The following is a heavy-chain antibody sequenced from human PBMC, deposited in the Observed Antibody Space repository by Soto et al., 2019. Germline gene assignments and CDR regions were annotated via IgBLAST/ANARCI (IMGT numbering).Heavy chain of an antibody. CDR3: ARSRANYYDSRGYYYSTFDY. D-gene: IGHD3-22*01. Sequence: QVQLVQSGAEVKKPGSSVKVSCKTSGGTFSSYAISWVRQAPGQGPEWMGGIIPMFGTANYAQKFQGRVTIXAXEXXSTAYMELSSLRSEDTAVYYCARSRANYYDSRGYYYSTFDYWGQGTLVTVSS. CDR2: IIPMFGTA. J-gene: IGHJ4*02. V-gene: IGHV1-69*12. CDR1: GGTFSSYA.